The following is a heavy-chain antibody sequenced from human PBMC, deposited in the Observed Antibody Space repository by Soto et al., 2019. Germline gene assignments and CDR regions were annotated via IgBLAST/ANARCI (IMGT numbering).Heavy chain of an antibody. CDR2: IYHSGST. J-gene: IGHJ6*02. V-gene: IGHV4-4*02. CDR3: ARATHSSSWYSYYYYGMDV. CDR1: GGSISSSNW. Sequence: QVQLQESGPGLVKPSGTLSLTCAVSGGSISSSNWWSWVRQPPGKGLEWIGEIYHSGSTNYNRSLKSRVTIAVDKSKNQFTLKLSSVTAADTAVYYCARATHSSSWYSYYYYGMDVWGQGTTVTVSS. D-gene: IGHD6-13*01.